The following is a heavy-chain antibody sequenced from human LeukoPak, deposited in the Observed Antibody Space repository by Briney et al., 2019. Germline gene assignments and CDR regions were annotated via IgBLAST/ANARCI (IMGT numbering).Heavy chain of an antibody. V-gene: IGHV3-9*01. CDR2: ISYNSATI. CDR3: SKDYCGDDCYYGWYFDL. Sequence: GGSLRLSCAASGFTFDDYAMHWVRQAPGKGLEWVSGISYNSATIAYADSVKGRFTISRDNSKNSLYLQMNSLRAEDTGLYYCSKDYCGDDCYYGWYFDLWGRGTLVTVSS. D-gene: IGHD2-21*02. CDR1: GFTFDDYA. J-gene: IGHJ2*01.